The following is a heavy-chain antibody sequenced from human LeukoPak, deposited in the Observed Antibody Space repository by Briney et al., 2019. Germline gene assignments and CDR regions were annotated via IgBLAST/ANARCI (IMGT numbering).Heavy chain of an antibody. V-gene: IGHV1-69*13. CDR1: GGTFSSYA. Sequence: SVTVSCKASGGTFSSYAISWVRQAPGQGLEWMGGIIPIFGTANYAQKFQGRVTITADESTSTAYMELRSLRSDDTAVYYCARDGRGAATVVYWGQGTLVTVSS. J-gene: IGHJ4*02. CDR2: IIPIFGTA. CDR3: ARDGRGAATVVY. D-gene: IGHD1-26*01.